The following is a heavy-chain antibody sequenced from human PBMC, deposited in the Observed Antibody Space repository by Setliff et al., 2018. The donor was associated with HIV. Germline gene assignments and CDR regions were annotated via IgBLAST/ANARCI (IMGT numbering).Heavy chain of an antibody. J-gene: IGHJ6*03. D-gene: IGHD3-3*01. Sequence: SETLSLTCKVSGGSISSYYWSWIRQPPGKGLEWIGYIYYSGSTNYNPSLKSRVTMSVGTSKNQFSLKLSSVTAADTAVYYCARCYYNFWSGYPLDCMDVWGKGTTVTVSS. CDR1: GGSISSYY. CDR3: ARCYYNFWSGYPLDCMDV. CDR2: IYYSGST. V-gene: IGHV4-59*08.